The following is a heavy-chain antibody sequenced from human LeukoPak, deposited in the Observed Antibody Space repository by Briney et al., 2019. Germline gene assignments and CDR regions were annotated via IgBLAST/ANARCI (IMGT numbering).Heavy chain of an antibody. CDR3: ARDMMIAFGGVIVMGGDAFDI. J-gene: IGHJ3*02. CDR1: GFTFSSYS. V-gene: IGHV3-21*01. Sequence: GGSLRLSCAASGFTFSSYSMNWVRQAPGKRLEWVSSISSSSGYIYYADSVKGRFTISRDNAKNSLYLQMNSLRAGDTAVYYCARDMMIAFGGVIVMGGDAFDIWGQGTMVTVSS. D-gene: IGHD3-16*02. CDR2: ISSSSGYI.